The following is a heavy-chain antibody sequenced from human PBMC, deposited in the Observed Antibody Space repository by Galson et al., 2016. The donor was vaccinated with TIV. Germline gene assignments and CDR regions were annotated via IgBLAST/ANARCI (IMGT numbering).Heavy chain of an antibody. Sequence: LRLSCAGSGFPFRDYWMTWVRQAPGKGLEWVASITEDGSEKRYLDSVKGRFTFSRDNAKNSLYLQMRSLRAEDTAVYYCARLGPSSVFDNWGQGILVTVSS. CDR1: GFPFRDYW. J-gene: IGHJ4*02. V-gene: IGHV3-7*01. CDR2: ITEDGSEK. CDR3: ARLGPSSVFDN.